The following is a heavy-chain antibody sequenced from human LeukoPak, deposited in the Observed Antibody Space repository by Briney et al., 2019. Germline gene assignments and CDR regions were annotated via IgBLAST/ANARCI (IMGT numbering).Heavy chain of an antibody. D-gene: IGHD3-16*01. CDR3: ARVPLEGAPDY. Sequence: PGRSLRLSCAASGFTFSTYAMHWVRQVPGKGLEWVAVAGQDDIVKYYADSVKGRFTISRDNSKNTLYLQMNSLTIDDTAVYYCARVPLEGAPDYWGQGTLVTVSS. CDR1: GFTFSTYA. J-gene: IGHJ4*02. V-gene: IGHV3-30*04. CDR2: AGQDDIVK.